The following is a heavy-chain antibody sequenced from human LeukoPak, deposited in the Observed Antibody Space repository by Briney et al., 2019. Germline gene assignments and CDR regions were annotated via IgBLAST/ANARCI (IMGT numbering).Heavy chain of an antibody. CDR3: ARHYWSGYWSSYYMDV. D-gene: IGHD3-3*01. V-gene: IGHV5-51*01. CDR1: GYSFTSYW. Sequence: PGESLKISCKGSGYSFTSYWIGWVRQMPGKGLEWMGIIYPGDSDTRYSPSFQGQVTISADKSISTAYLQWSSLKASDTAMYYCARHYWSGYWSSYYMDVWGKGTTVTVSS. J-gene: IGHJ6*03. CDR2: IYPGDSDT.